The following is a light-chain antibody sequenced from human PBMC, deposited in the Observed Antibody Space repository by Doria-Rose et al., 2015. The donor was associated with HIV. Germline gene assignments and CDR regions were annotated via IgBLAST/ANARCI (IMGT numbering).Light chain of an antibody. J-gene: IGKJ2*01. V-gene: IGKV3-15*01. CDR1: QSVSSY. Sequence: TQSPATLSVSPGERATFSCRASQSVSSYVAWYQQTPGQAPRLLIYGASTRATDVPARFSGSGSGTEFTLTVSTTQSEDFAVYFCQQYNNWPRTFGQGTKLEIK. CDR3: QQYNNWPRT. CDR2: GAS.